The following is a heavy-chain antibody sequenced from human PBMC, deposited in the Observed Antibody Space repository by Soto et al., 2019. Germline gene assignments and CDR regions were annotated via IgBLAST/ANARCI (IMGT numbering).Heavy chain of an antibody. D-gene: IGHD5-12*01. V-gene: IGHV4-59*01. J-gene: IGHJ4*02. CDR2: VYHTGAT. Sequence: SETLSLTCTVSGASISSSYWSWIRQSPERGLEWIAYVYHTGATNYNPSLKSRVTISLDTSKGQFSLNLTSLTTADTAVYFCARGGNRYSNVASGVGGFDYWGQGSLVTVS. CDR3: ARGGNRYSNVASGVGGFDY. CDR1: GASISSSY.